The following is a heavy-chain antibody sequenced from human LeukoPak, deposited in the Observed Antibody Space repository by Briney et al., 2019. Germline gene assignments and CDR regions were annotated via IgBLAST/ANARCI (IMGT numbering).Heavy chain of an antibody. V-gene: IGHV3-48*01. J-gene: IGHJ4*02. CDR1: GFIFSTYS. D-gene: IGHD3-10*01. Sequence: GGSLRLSCQASGFIFSTYSMNWVRQAPGKGLEWVSYISSSSSTIYYADSVKGRFTISRDNSNNTLYLQMHSLRAEDTAVYYCARVSSRYYYGSGSYSDLDYWGQGTLVTVSS. CDR2: ISSSSSTI. CDR3: ARVSSRYYYGSGSYSDLDY.